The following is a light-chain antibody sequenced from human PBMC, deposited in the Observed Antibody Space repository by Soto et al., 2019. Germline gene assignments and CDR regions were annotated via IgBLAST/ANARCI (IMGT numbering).Light chain of an antibody. J-gene: IGKJ5*01. Sequence: EIVMTQSPATLSVSPGERATLSCRASQSVSSTLAWYQQKPGQAPRLLIYGASTRATGVPVRLSGSGSGTEFTLTISSLQSEDFAVYCCQQYYKWPLTFGQGTRLEIK. CDR3: QQYYKWPLT. V-gene: IGKV3-15*01. CDR2: GAS. CDR1: QSVSST.